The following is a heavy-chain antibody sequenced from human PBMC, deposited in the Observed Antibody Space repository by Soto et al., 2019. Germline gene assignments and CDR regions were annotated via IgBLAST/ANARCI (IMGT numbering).Heavy chain of an antibody. CDR2: ISGSGGST. CDR1: GFTFSSYA. J-gene: IGHJ5*02. D-gene: IGHD4-17*01. CDR3: AKGRATVIRWFDP. V-gene: IGHV3-23*01. Sequence: EVQLLESGGGLVQPGGSLRLSCAASGFTFSSYAMTWVRQAPGKGLEWVSDISGSGGSTYYADSVKGRFTISRDNSKNTLYLQMNSLRGEDTAVYYCAKGRATVIRWFDPWGQGTLVTVSS.